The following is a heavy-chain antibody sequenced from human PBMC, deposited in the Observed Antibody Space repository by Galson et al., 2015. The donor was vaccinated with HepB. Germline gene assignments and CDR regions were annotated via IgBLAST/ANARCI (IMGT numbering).Heavy chain of an antibody. CDR1: GFTFSSYD. CDR2: IGTAGDP. Sequence: SLRLSCAASGFTFSSYDMHWVRQATGKGLEWVSAIGTAGDPYYPGSVKGRFTISRENAKNSLYLQMNSLRAGDTAVYYCARAPSLTTTVVTEPKYGMDVWGQGTTVTVSS. V-gene: IGHV3-13*05. D-gene: IGHD4-23*01. J-gene: IGHJ6*02. CDR3: ARAPSLTTTVVTEPKYGMDV.